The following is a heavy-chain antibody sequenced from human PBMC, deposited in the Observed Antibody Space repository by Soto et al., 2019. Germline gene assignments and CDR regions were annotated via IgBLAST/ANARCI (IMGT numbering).Heavy chain of an antibody. CDR1: GYSFTSYW. CDR2: IDPSDSYT. CDR3: ARPTGGYYGMDV. J-gene: IGHJ6*02. V-gene: IGHV5-10-1*01. Sequence: GESLKISCKGSGYSFTSYWISWVRQMPGKGLEWMGRIDPSDSYTNYSPPFQGHVTISADKSISTAYLQWSGLKASDTAMYYCARPTGGYYGMDVWGQGTTVTAP.